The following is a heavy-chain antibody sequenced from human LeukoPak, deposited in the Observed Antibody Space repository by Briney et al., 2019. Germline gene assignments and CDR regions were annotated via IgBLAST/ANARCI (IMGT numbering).Heavy chain of an antibody. CDR1: GFTFSIYA. D-gene: IGHD5-18*01. J-gene: IGHJ4*02. CDR2: ISANGGET. CDR3: AKDTAMGY. V-gene: IGHV3-23*01. Sequence: GGSLRLSCAASGFTFSIYAMNWVRQAPGKGLEWVSSISANGGETHYADSVKGRFTISRDNSKNTLYLQMSSLRAEDTAVYYCAKDTAMGYWGQGTLVTVSS.